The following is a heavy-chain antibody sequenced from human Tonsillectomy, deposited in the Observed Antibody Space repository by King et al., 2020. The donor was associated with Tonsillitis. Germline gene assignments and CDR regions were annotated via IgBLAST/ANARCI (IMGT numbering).Heavy chain of an antibody. J-gene: IGHJ4*02. V-gene: IGHV3-43*01. CDR1: GFTFDDYS. D-gene: IGHD6-13*01. CDR2: ISWDGGST. CDR3: AKARIASPYYFHY. Sequence: VQLVESGGVVVQPGGSLRLSCAASGFTFDDYSMHWVRQAPGKGLEWVSLISWDGGSTNYADSVTGRFTISRDNIKNSLYLQMNSLRTEDTALYYCAKARIASPYYFHYWGQGTLVTVSS.